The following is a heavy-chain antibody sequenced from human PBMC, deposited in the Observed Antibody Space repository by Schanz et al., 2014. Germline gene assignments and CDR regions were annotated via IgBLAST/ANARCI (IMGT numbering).Heavy chain of an antibody. CDR3: ARVHIATYHYNSTGAFDI. D-gene: IGHD3-22*01. J-gene: IGHJ3*02. V-gene: IGHV1-18*01. CDR1: GYIFGSHG. Sequence: QLMQSGSEVRKPGASVKVSCKASGYIFGSHGMTWVRQAPGQGPELMGWINAHTGNTQYAQKFQGRVNMTRDTVTTTVHLELTRRRTDDTASYYGARVHIATYHYNSTGAFDIWGQGTRVTVSS. CDR2: INAHTGNT.